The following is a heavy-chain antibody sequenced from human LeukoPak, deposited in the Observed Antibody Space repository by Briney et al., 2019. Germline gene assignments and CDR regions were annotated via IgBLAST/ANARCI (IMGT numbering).Heavy chain of an antibody. CDR1: GFTFRSYA. V-gene: IGHV3-33*06. Sequence: GRSLRLSCAASGFTFRSYAMHWVRQAPGKGLEWVAVIWYDASNKYYEDSVKGRFTISRDNSKNTLYLQMNSLRAEDTAVYYCAKDQGYGYGYNWFDPWGQGTLVTVSS. D-gene: IGHD5-18*01. J-gene: IGHJ5*02. CDR2: IWYDASNK. CDR3: AKDQGYGYGYNWFDP.